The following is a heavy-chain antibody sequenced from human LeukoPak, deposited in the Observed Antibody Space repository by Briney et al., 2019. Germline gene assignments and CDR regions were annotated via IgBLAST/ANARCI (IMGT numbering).Heavy chain of an antibody. V-gene: IGHV3-53*01. J-gene: IGHJ6*02. Sequence: GGSLRLSCAASGFTLSINYMSWVRQAPGEGLEWGSVIYSGGSTYYADSVKGRFTISRDNSKNTLYLQMNSLRAEDTAVYYCASHDDYPRWYGMDVWGQGTTVTVSS. CDR3: ASHDDYPRWYGMDV. CDR1: GFTLSINY. CDR2: IYSGGST. D-gene: IGHD4-17*01.